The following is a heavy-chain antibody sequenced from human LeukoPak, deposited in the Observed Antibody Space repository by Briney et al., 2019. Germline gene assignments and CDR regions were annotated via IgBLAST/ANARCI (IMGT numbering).Heavy chain of an antibody. D-gene: IGHD1-26*01. CDR1: GFTFGDYA. J-gene: IGHJ4*02. V-gene: IGHV3-49*04. CDR2: IRSKGYGGTT. Sequence: GRSLRLSCTASGFTFGDYAMSWVRQAPGKGLEWVGFIRSKGYGGTTAYAATVRGRFTISRDDSKSIAYLQMNSLKTEDTAVYYCSRWDTGYFDYWGQGNMVTVCS. CDR3: SRWDTGYFDY.